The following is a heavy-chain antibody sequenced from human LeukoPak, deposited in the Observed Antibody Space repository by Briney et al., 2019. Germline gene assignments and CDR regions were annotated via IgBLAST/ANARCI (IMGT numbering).Heavy chain of an antibody. D-gene: IGHD2-21*01. CDR2: ISDSGGST. CDR3: AKDSPVMTT. Sequence: PGGSLRLSCVASGFTFSSKGMRWVRQAPGKGLEWVSAISDSGGSTYHADSVKGRFTISRDNSKNTLYLQMNSLRAEDTAIYYCAKDSPVMTTWGQGTLVTVSS. J-gene: IGHJ4*02. CDR1: GFTFSSKG. V-gene: IGHV3-23*01.